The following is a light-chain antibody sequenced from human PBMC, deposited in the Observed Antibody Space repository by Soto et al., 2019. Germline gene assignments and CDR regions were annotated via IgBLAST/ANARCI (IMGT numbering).Light chain of an antibody. V-gene: IGKV1-5*01. J-gene: IGKJ4*01. Sequence: DIQMTQSPSTLSASIGDRVTITCRVSQSITTFLAWYQQKPGKAPQILIYDASKLEPGVPSRLSGGGSGTEFTLTISSLQPDDFATYYCQQYSTYPLTFGGGTRVEIK. CDR2: DAS. CDR3: QQYSTYPLT. CDR1: QSITTF.